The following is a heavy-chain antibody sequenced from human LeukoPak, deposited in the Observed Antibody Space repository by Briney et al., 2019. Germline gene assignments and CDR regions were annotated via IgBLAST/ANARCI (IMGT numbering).Heavy chain of an antibody. CDR1: GYTFTSYG. Sequence: GASVKVSCKASGYTFTSYGISWVRQAPGQGLEWMGWISAYNGNTNYAQKLQGRVTMTTDTSTSTAYMELRSLRSDDTAVYYCARADARPPHYYYYGMDVWGQGTTVTVSS. CDR2: ISAYNGNT. J-gene: IGHJ6*02. D-gene: IGHD6-6*01. V-gene: IGHV1-18*01. CDR3: ARADARPPHYYYYGMDV.